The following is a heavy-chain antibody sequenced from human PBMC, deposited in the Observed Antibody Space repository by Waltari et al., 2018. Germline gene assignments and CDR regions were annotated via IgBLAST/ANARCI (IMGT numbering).Heavy chain of an antibody. CDR1: GSIFTAFF. CDR3: ARGGYYMDV. Sequence: QVQLVQSGAEVKNPGASVKVSCKASGSIFTAFFLHWIRQAPGQGFEWLGRINPRSGGTNVAQKFQGRITMTRDTSINTAYMELSSLRAEDTAVYYCARGGYYMDVWGKGTTVTVSS. J-gene: IGHJ6*03. V-gene: IGHV1-2*06. CDR2: INPRSGGT.